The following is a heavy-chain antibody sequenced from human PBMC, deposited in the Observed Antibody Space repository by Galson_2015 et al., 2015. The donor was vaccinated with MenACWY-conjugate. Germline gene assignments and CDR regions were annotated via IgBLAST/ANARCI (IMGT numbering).Heavy chain of an antibody. CDR3: ARGPVALDY. CDR2: ISYDGSNK. CDR1: GFTFSSYA. V-gene: IGHV3-30*04. J-gene: IGHJ4*02. D-gene: IGHD4-23*01. Sequence: SLRLSCAASGFTFSSYAMHWVRQAPGKGLEWVAVISYDGSNKYYADSVKGRFTISRDNSKNTLYLQMNSLRAEDTAVYYCARGPVALDYWGQGTLVTVSS.